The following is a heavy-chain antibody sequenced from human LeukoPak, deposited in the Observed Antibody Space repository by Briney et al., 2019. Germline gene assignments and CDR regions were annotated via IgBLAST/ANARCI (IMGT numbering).Heavy chain of an antibody. CDR1: GGSISSDYY. V-gene: IGHV4-30-4*01. CDR3: ARRRKRYCGGGGCFGDFDS. J-gene: IGHJ5*01. Sequence: SQTLSLPCTVSGGSISSDYYCSWIRQPPGKGLEWIGYIYYSGRTYYNLSLKSRVTISVDTSRNQFSLNLGSVIAADTAVYYCARRRKRYCGGGGCFGDFDSWGPGTLVTVSS. D-gene: IGHD2-15*01. CDR2: IYYSGRT.